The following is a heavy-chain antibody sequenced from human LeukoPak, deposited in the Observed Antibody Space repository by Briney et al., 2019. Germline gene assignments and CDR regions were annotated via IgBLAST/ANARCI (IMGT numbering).Heavy chain of an antibody. Sequence: PGGSLRLSCAASGFTFSIYWMSCVRQAPGKGLGWVSNIKQDGRERNNVDSVKGRITNYRDNAKDSLYLQMNSLRAEDTAVYYCARLTIVVVPAAMRRHYYYYMDVWGKGTTVTVSS. CDR2: IKQDGRER. CDR1: GFTFSIYW. V-gene: IGHV3-7*01. J-gene: IGHJ6*03. D-gene: IGHD2-2*01. CDR3: ARLTIVVVPAAMRRHYYYYMDV.